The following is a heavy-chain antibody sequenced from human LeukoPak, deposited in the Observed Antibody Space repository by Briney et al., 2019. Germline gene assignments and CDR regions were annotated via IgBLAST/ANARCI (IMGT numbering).Heavy chain of an antibody. CDR2: ISKDGRTE. CDR1: GFRFSSYT. Sequence: GGSLRLSCAASGFRFSSYTMHWVRQAPGKGLEWVTFISKDGRTEDYTDSAKGRFTISRDNSKDTLLLQMNSLRAEDTAVYYCAKALELRFLEWLLYPNFDYWGQGTLVTVSS. J-gene: IGHJ4*02. V-gene: IGHV3-30*04. CDR3: AKALELRFLEWLLYPNFDY. D-gene: IGHD3-3*01.